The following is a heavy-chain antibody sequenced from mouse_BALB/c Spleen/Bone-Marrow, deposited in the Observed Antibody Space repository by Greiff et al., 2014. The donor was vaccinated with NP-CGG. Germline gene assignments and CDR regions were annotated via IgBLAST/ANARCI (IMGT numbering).Heavy chain of an antibody. J-gene: IGHJ4*01. Sequence: EVKLMESGGGLVQPGGSLKLSCAASGFTFSSYGMSWVRQTPDKRLELVATINSNGGSTYYPDSVKGRFTIPRDNAKNTLYLQMSSLKSEDTAMYYCARVSYYAMDYWGQGTSVTVSS. CDR1: GFTFSSYG. CDR3: ARVSYYAMDY. CDR2: INSNGGST. V-gene: IGHV5-6-3*01.